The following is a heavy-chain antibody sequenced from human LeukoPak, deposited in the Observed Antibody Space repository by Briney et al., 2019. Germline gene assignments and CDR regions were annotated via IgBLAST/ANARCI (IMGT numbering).Heavy chain of an antibody. D-gene: IGHD4/OR15-4a*01. CDR3: ARRAGAYSHPYDY. V-gene: IGHV3-23*01. CDR2: ISGSGGST. Sequence: GGSLRLSCAASGFTFSSYAMSWVRQAPGKGLEWVSAISGSGGSTHYSDSVKGRFTISRDNSKNTLYLQMNSLRAEDTAVHYCARRAGAYSHPYDYWGQGTLVTVSS. J-gene: IGHJ4*02. CDR1: GFTFSSYA.